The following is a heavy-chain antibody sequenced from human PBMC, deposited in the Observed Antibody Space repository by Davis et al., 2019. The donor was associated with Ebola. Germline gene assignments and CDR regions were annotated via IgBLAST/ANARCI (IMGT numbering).Heavy chain of an antibody. CDR2: MNPNSGNT. V-gene: IGHV1-8*01. CDR3: ARGPNAYCSSTSCYDYFDY. D-gene: IGHD2-2*01. CDR1: GYTFTSYD. Sequence: AASVKVSCKASGYTFTSYDINWVRQATGQGLEWMGWMNPNSGNTGYAQKFQGRVTMTRNTSISTAYMELSSLRSEDTAVYYCARGPNAYCSSTSCYDYFDYWGQGTLVTVSS. J-gene: IGHJ4*02.